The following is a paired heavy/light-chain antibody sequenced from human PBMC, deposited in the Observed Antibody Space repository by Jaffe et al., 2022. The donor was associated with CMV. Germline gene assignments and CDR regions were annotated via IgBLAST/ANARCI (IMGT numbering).Light chain of an antibody. J-gene: IGLJ3*02. CDR3: NSRDSSANHLV. V-gene: IGLV3-19*01. CDR1: SLRSYY. CDR2: GKN. Sequence: SSELTQDPAVSVALGQTVRITCQGDSLRSYYASWYQQKPGQAPVLVIYGKNNRPSGIPDRFSGSSSGNTASLTITGAQAEDEADYYCNSRDSSANHLVFGGGTKLTVL.
Heavy chain of an antibody. CDR3: AREGDNSGARDY. CDR2: ISRDSNTI. D-gene: IGHD3-22*01. CDR1: GFIFSNYN. J-gene: IGHJ4*02. Sequence: EVQLVESGGGLVQPGGSVRLSCAASGFIFSNYNMNWVRQAPGKGLEWVSHISRDSNTIYYADSVKGRFTISRDNAKNSLDLQMNSLRDEDTAVYYCAREGDNSGARDYWGQGTLVTVSS. V-gene: IGHV3-48*02.